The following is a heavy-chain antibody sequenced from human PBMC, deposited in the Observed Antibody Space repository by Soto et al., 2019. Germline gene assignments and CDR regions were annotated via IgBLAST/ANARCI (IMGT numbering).Heavy chain of an antibody. D-gene: IGHD1-7*01. J-gene: IGHJ4*02. CDR2: IYRTGST. Sequence: SETLSLTCAVSGGSFTSNNWWTWVRQPPGQGLEWIGEIYRTGSTNYNPSLKSRVTISLDKSENQFSLKVTSLTAADTAVYYCASRDPGTSVDYWGQGTLVTAPQ. V-gene: IGHV4-4*02. CDR1: GGSFTSNNW. CDR3: ASRDPGTSVDY.